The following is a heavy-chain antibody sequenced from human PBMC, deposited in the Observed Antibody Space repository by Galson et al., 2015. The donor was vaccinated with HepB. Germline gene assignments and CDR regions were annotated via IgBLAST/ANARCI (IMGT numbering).Heavy chain of an antibody. CDR3: ARVEIGSGWYLDYFDY. CDR2: FDPEDGET. J-gene: IGHJ4*02. CDR1: GYTLTELS. Sequence: SVKVSCKVSGYTLTELSMHWVRQAPGKGLEWMGGFDPEDGETIYAQKFQGRVTMTEDTSTDTAYMELSGLRSEDTAMYYCARVEIGSGWYLDYFDYWGQGTLVTVSS. D-gene: IGHD6-19*01. V-gene: IGHV1-24*01.